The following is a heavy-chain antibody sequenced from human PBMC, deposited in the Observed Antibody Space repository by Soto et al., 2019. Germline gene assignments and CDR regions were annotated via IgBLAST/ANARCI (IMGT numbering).Heavy chain of an antibody. CDR3: ARDPPGVTIFGVVPDSYYGMDV. CDR2: INPNSGGT. V-gene: IGHV1-2*02. J-gene: IGHJ6*02. Sequence: ASVKVSCKASGYTFTGYYMHWVRQAPGQGLEWMGWINPNSGGTNYAQKFQGRVTMTRDTSISTAYMELSRLRSDDTAVYYCARDPPGVTIFGVVPDSYYGMDVWGQGTTVTVS. CDR1: GYTFTGYY. D-gene: IGHD3-3*01.